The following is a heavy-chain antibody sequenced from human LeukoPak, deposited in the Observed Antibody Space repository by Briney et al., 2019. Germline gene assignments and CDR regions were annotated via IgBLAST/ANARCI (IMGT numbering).Heavy chain of an antibody. J-gene: IGHJ3*02. CDR2: ISSSSSYI. CDR1: GFTYSSYS. Sequence: GGSLRLSCAASGFTYSSYSMNWFRQAPGKGLDWVSSISSSSSYIYYADSVKGRFTISRDNAKNSLYLQMNSLRAEDTAVYYCARVTGILWFGELVGAFDIWGQGTMVTVSS. CDR3: ARVTGILWFGELVGAFDI. D-gene: IGHD3-10*01. V-gene: IGHV3-21*01.